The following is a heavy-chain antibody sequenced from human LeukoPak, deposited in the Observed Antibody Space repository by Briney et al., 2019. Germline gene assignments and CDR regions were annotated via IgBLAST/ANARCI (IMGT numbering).Heavy chain of an antibody. CDR2: INSDGSST. CDR3: ARRIAAAAAPYYFDY. Sequence: GGSLRLSCAASGFTFSSYWMHWVRQAPGKGLLWVSRINSDGSSTSYADSVKGRFTISRDNAKNTLYLQMNSLRAENTAVYYCARRIAAAAAPYYFDYWGQGTLVTVSS. CDR1: GFTFSSYW. D-gene: IGHD6-13*01. V-gene: IGHV3-74*01. J-gene: IGHJ4*02.